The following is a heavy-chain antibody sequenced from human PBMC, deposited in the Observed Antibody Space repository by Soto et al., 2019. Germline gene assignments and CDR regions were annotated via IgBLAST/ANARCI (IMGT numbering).Heavy chain of an antibody. CDR2: IIPIFGTA. D-gene: IGHD6-19*01. Sequence: SVKVSCKASGGTFSSYAISWVRQAPGQGLEWMGGIIPIFGTANYAQKFQGRVTITAGKSTSTAYMELSSLRSEDTAVYYCARDRGIAVASFDYWGQGTLVTVSS. V-gene: IGHV1-69*06. J-gene: IGHJ4*02. CDR3: ARDRGIAVASFDY. CDR1: GGTFSSYA.